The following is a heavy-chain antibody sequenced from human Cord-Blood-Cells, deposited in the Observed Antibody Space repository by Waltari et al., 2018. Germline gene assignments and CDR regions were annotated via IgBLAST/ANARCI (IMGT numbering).Heavy chain of an antibody. CDR2: MNPTHGNT. D-gene: IGHD2-2*01. CDR3: ARWPRGYCSSTSCYDY. V-gene: IGHV1-8*03. J-gene: IGHJ4*02. CDR1: GYTFTSYD. Sequence: QVQLVQSGAEVKKPGASVKVSCKASGYTFTSYDINWVRQATGQGLEWMGWMNPTHGNTGYAQKFQGRVTITRNTSISTAYMELSSLRSEDTAVYYCARWPRGYCSSTSCYDYWGQGTLVTVSS.